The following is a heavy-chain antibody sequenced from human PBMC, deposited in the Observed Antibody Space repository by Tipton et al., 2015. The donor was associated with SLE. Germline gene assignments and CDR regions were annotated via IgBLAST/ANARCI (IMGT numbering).Heavy chain of an antibody. D-gene: IGHD5-12*01. Sequence: TLSLTCTVSGFSISSAYYWGWIRQPPGKGLEWIGSIHHSGTTYYNPSLKSRVTISVDTSKNQFSLKLSSVTAADTAVYYCARDLHGGYRGGAFDIWGQGTMVTVSS. CDR1: GFSISSAYY. CDR2: IHHSGTT. V-gene: IGHV4-38-2*02. J-gene: IGHJ3*02. CDR3: ARDLHGGYRGGAFDI.